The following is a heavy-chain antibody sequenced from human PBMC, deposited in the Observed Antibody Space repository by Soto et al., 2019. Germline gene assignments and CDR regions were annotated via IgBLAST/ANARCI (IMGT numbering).Heavy chain of an antibody. CDR2: IYPGDSDT. V-gene: IGHV5-51*01. Sequence: PGESLKISCKGSGYSFTSYWIGWVRQMPGKGLEWMGIIYPGDSDTRYSPSFQGQVTISADKSISTAYLQWSSLKASDTAMYYCARHYQGYDKYYYYYMDVWGKGTTVTVSS. D-gene: IGHD5-12*01. CDR1: GYSFTSYW. CDR3: ARHYQGYDKYYYYYMDV. J-gene: IGHJ6*03.